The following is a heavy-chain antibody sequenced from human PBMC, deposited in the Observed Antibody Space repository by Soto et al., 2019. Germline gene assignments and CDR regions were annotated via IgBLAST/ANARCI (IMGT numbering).Heavy chain of an antibody. J-gene: IGHJ4*02. V-gene: IGHV4-59*01. CDR1: PGSMRTYY. CDR3: ARDDTTVLFDF. Sequence: QVQLQESGPGLVRPAETLSLTCSVSPGSMRTYYWTWIRQSPGKGLEWIGQISHTGRTKYNPSLESRVTISVDTSRKQFSLKLSSVTAADTALYYCARDDTTVLFDFWGQGTLVTVSS. D-gene: IGHD4-17*01. CDR2: ISHTGRT.